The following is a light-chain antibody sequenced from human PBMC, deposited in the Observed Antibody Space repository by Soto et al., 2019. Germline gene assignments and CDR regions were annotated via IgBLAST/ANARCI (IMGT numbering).Light chain of an antibody. CDR3: QQRSNWPRGT. Sequence: EIVLTQSPATLSLSPGQRATLSCRASQSVSSYLAWYQQKPGQAPRLLIYDASNRATGIPARFSGSGSGTDFTLTIISLEAEDFAVYYCQQRSNWPRGTFGQGTKVEIK. CDR1: QSVSSY. CDR2: DAS. V-gene: IGKV3-11*01. J-gene: IGKJ1*01.